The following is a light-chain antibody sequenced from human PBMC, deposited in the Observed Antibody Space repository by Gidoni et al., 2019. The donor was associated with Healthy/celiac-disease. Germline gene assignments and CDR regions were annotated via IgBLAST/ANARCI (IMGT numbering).Light chain of an antibody. CDR2: AAS. J-gene: IGKJ5*01. CDR3: QQLNSYPIT. CDR1: QGISSY. Sequence: DIQLTQSPSFLSASVGDRVTITCRASQGISSYLAWYQQKPGKAPKLLIYAASTLQSGVPSRCSGSGSGTEFTLTISSLQPEDFATYYCQQLNSYPITFXQXTRLXIK. V-gene: IGKV1-9*01.